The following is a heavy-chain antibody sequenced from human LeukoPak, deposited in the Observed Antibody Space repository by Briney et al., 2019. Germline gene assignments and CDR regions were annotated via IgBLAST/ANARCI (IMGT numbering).Heavy chain of an antibody. CDR3: ARDRMVRGPDYYYGMDV. D-gene: IGHD3-10*01. V-gene: IGHV3-30-3*01. Sequence: PGRSLRLSCAASGFTFSSYAMHWVRQAPGKGLEWVAVISYDGSNKYYADSVKGRFTISRDNSKYTLYLQMNSLRAEDTAVYYCARDRMVRGPDYYYGMDVWGQGTTVTVSS. CDR2: ISYDGSNK. J-gene: IGHJ6*02. CDR1: GFTFSSYA.